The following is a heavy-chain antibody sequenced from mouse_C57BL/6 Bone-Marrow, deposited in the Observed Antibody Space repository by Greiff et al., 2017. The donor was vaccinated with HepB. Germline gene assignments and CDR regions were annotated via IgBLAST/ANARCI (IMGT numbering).Heavy chain of an antibody. CDR1: GYAFSSYW. Sequence: QVQLQQSGAELVKPRASVKISCKASGYAFSSYWMNWVKQRPGKGLEWIGQIYPGDGDTNYNGKFKGKATLTADKSSSTAYMQLSSLTSEDSAVYFCARWGSSTYWYFDVWGTGTTVTVSS. CDR2: IYPGDGDT. CDR3: ARWGSSTYWYFDV. D-gene: IGHD1-1*01. V-gene: IGHV1-80*01. J-gene: IGHJ1*03.